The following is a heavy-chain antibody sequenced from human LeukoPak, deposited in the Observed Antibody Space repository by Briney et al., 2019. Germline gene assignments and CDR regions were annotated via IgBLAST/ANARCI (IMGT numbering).Heavy chain of an antibody. CDR1: GGSISSSSYY. V-gene: IGHV4-39*07. Sequence: SETLSLTCTVSGGSISSSSYYWGWIRQPPGKGLEWIGSIYYNGSTYYNPSLKSRVTISVDTSKNQFSLKLSSVTAADTAVYYCARDYLYGRYMDVWGKGTTVTVSS. CDR2: IYYNGST. D-gene: IGHD2-8*01. CDR3: ARDYLYGRYMDV. J-gene: IGHJ6*03.